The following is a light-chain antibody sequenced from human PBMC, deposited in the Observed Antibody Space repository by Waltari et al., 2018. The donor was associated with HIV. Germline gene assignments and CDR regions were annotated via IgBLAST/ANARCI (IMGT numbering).Light chain of an antibody. CDR3: SSFANRDGFYVL. V-gene: IGLV2-8*01. CDR1: NSDIGTYDY. J-gene: IGLJ2*01. CDR2: EVT. Sequence: QSALTQPPSASGSPGQSVTLSCTGTNSDIGTYDYVSWYQHPPGKAPKLVISEVTKRPSGVSDRSSGSKSGNTAFLTVSGLQAEDEADYYCSSFANRDGFYVLFGGGTRLTVL.